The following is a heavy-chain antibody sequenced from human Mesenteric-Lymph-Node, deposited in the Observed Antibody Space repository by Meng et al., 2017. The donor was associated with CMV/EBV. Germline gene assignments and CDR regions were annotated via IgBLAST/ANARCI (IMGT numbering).Heavy chain of an antibody. CDR1: GFTFSTYA. J-gene: IGHJ4*02. CDR2: MSGSGGST. CDR3: APTVTIPYFFDY. V-gene: IGHV3-23*01. Sequence: GESLKISCAASGFTFSTYAMNWVRQAPGKGLEWVSGMSGSGGSTYYADSVEGRFTISRDDSKKTLYLQMNSLRAEDTAIYYCAPTVTIPYFFDYWGQGTLVTVSS. D-gene: IGHD4-17*01.